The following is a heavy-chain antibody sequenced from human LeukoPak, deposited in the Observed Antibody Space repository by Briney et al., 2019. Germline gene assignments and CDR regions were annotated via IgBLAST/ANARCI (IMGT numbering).Heavy chain of an antibody. J-gene: IGHJ4*02. CDR1: GFTFSSYW. CDR2: ISSDGSST. Sequence: GGSQRLSCAASGFTFSSYWMHWVRQAPGKGLVWVSHISSDGSSTSYADSVKGRFTISRDNAKNTLYLQMNSLRAEDTAVYYCASHSSSSGTLNYWGQGTLVTVSS. CDR3: ASHSSSSGTLNY. V-gene: IGHV3-74*01. D-gene: IGHD6-13*01.